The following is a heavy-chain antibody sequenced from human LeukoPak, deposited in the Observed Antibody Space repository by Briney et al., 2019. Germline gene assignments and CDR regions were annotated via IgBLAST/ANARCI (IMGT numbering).Heavy chain of an antibody. CDR3: ARDYDSSGHFDY. J-gene: IGHJ4*02. Sequence: GGSLRLSCAASGFTFNTYTMNWVRQAPGKGLEWVSYISGSSGIIDYADSVRGRFTISRDNAKNSLYLQMNSLRAEDTAVYYCARDYDSSGHFDYWGQGTLVTVSS. CDR2: ISGSSGII. V-gene: IGHV3-48*01. CDR1: GFTFNTYT. D-gene: IGHD3-22*01.